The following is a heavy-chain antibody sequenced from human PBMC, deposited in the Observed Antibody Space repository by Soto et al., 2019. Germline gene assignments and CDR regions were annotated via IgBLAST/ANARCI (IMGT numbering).Heavy chain of an antibody. Sequence: QVQLVQSGAEVKKPGSSVMVSCKASGGSFTTYGINWVRQAPGQGLEWVGGIIPLYGRANYAQQFQGRVTITADRSTTPAYMELSSLRSEDTAGYYCASGSPGVSSAFNNGMDVWGPGTTVTVAS. CDR3: ASGSPGVSSAFNNGMDV. D-gene: IGHD6-19*01. CDR1: GGSFTTYG. V-gene: IGHV1-69*14. CDR2: IIPLYGRA. J-gene: IGHJ6*02.